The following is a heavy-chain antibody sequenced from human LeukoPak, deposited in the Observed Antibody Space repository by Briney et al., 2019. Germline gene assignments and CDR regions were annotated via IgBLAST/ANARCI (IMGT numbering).Heavy chain of an antibody. V-gene: IGHV3-21*01. CDR1: GFTFSSYS. CDR3: ARDSHSYYYDSSGALDY. Sequence: GGSLRLSCAASGFTFSSYSMNWVRQAPGKGLEWVSSISSSSSYIYYADSVKGRFTISRDNAKNSLYLQMNSLRAEDTAVYYCARDSHSYYYDSSGALDYWGQGTLVTVSS. D-gene: IGHD3-22*01. J-gene: IGHJ4*02. CDR2: ISSSSSYI.